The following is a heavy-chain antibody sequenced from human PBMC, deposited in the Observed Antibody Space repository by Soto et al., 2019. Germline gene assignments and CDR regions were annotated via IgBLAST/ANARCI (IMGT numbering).Heavy chain of an antibody. Sequence: GASVKVSCKASGGTFSSYAISWVRQAPGQGLEWMGGIIPIFGTANYAQKFQGRVTITADESTSTAYMELSSLRSEDTAVYYCASSADIVLIAYYYYYGMDVWGQGTTVTVSS. CDR1: GGTFSSYA. J-gene: IGHJ6*02. V-gene: IGHV1-69*13. D-gene: IGHD2-8*01. CDR2: IIPIFGTA. CDR3: ASSADIVLIAYYYYYGMDV.